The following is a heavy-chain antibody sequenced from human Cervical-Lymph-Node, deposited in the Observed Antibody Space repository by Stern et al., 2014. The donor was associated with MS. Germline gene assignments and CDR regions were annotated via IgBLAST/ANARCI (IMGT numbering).Heavy chain of an antibody. Sequence: VQLVQSGAEVKKPGASVKVSCKASGYTFNDNYLHWVRQAPGQGLEWMGWIHPKTGGTKYVQTFQVRVTMTRDTSTSTVFMELNRLTSDDTAVYYCARGGYSSSYYRFDPWGQGTLVIVSS. CDR3: ARGGYSSSYYRFDP. J-gene: IGHJ5*02. CDR1: GYTFNDNY. D-gene: IGHD6-13*01. V-gene: IGHV1-2*02. CDR2: IHPKTGGT.